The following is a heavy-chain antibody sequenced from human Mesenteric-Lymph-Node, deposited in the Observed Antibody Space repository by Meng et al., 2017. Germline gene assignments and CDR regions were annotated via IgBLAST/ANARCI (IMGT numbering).Heavy chain of an antibody. J-gene: IGHJ5*02. D-gene: IGHD3-10*01. CDR3: AREWVRRTMVRGVVNWFDP. V-gene: IGHV3-9*01. CDR1: GFTFDDYA. Sequence: SLKISCAASGFTFDDYAMHWVRQAPGKGLEWVSGISWNSGSIGYADSVKGRFTISRNNAKNSLYLQMNSLRAEDTAVYYCAREWVRRTMVRGVVNWFDPWGQGTLVTVSS. CDR2: ISWNSGSI.